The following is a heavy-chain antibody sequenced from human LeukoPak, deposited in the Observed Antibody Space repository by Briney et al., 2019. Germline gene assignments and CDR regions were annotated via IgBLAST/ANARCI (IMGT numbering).Heavy chain of an antibody. J-gene: IGHJ4*02. CDR1: GGSFSGYY. V-gene: IGHV4-34*01. CDR2: INHSGST. CDR3: ATGYCSSTSCYTPLDY. D-gene: IGHD2-2*02. Sequence: SETLSPTCAVYGGSFSGYYWSWIRQPPGKGLEWIGEINHSGSTNYNPSLKSRVTISVDTSKNQFSLKLSSVTAADTAVYYCATGYCSSTSCYTPLDYWGQGTLVTVSS.